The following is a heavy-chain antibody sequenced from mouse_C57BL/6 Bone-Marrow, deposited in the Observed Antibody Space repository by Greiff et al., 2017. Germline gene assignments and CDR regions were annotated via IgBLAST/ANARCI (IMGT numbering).Heavy chain of an antibody. CDR3: ASRYPPKDY. Sequence: EVKLQESGPGLVKPSQSLSLTCSVTGYSITSGYYWNWIRQFPGNKLEWMGYISYDGSNNYNPSLKNRISITRDTSKHQFFLKLNSVTTEDTATCYCASRYPPKDYWGQGTSVTVSS. CDR2: ISYDGSN. V-gene: IGHV3-6*01. J-gene: IGHJ4*01. CDR1: GYSITSGYY.